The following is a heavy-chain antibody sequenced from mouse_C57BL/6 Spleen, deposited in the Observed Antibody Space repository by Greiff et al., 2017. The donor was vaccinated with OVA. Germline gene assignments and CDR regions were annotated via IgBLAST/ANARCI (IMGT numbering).Heavy chain of an antibody. J-gene: IGHJ4*01. CDR1: GYSITSGYD. CDR3: ARGGKYPYAMDY. CDR2: ISYSGST. V-gene: IGHV3-1*01. Sequence: EVQRVESGPGMVKPSQSLSLTCTVTGYSITSGYDWHWIRHFPGNKLEWMGYISYSGSTKYNPSLKSRISINHDTSKKHFFLKLNSVTTEETATNYCARGGKYPYAMDYWGQGTSVTVSS. D-gene: IGHD5-1*01.